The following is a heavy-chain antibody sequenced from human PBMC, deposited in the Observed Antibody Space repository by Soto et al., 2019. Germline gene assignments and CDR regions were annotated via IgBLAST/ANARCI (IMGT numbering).Heavy chain of an antibody. J-gene: IGHJ5*02. CDR1: GSSITSGGYY. CDR2: IYSSGFT. CDR3: ARSVFP. V-gene: IGHV4-31*03. Sequence: QVQLQESGPGLVKPSQTLSLTCTVSGSSITSGGYYWSCIRQHPGKGLESSGYIYSSGFTYYNPPLKSRVAISVETSKNQFALNLSSVTAADPAVYYCARSVFPWGQGTLVTVSS.